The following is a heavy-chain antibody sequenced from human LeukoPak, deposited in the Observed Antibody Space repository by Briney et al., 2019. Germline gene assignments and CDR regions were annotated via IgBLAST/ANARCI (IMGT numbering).Heavy chain of an antibody. D-gene: IGHD2-2*01. J-gene: IGHJ4*02. CDR1: GFTFSSYA. V-gene: IGHV3-23*01. CDR3: AKALGGYCSSTSCSY. CDR2: ISGSGGST. Sequence: GGSLRLSCAASGFTFSSYAMRWVRQAPGKGLEWVSAISGSGGSTYYADSVKGRFTISRDNSKNTLYLQMNSLRAEDTAVYYCAKALGGYCSSTSCSYWGQGTLVTVSS.